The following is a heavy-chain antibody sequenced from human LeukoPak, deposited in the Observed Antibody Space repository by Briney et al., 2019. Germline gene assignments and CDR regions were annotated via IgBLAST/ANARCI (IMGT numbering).Heavy chain of an antibody. J-gene: IGHJ4*02. V-gene: IGHV3-48*03. CDR2: ISSSGSTI. Sequence: GGSLRLSCAASGFTFSSYEMNWVRQAPGKGLEWVSYISSSGSTIYYADSVKGRFTISRDNAKSSLYLQMNSLRAEDTAVYYCARDLSGVTGYTYGRGIDYWGQGTLVTVSS. D-gene: IGHD5-18*01. CDR1: GFTFSSYE. CDR3: ARDLSGVTGYTYGRGIDY.